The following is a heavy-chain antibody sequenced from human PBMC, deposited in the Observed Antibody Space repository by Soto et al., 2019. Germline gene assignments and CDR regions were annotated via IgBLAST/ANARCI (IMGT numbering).Heavy chain of an antibody. Sequence: QVQLQESGPGLVKPSETLSLTCTVSGGSISNYYWSWFRQPPGEGLEWIGVLNYGGNSDYNPSLRRRISKYLVSSKNEFLPWQSSVTAAHMAVYYGASQVFGAIQGFEVVWGQGTTVIVSS. V-gene: IGHV4-59*08. J-gene: IGHJ6*01. CDR3: ASQVFGAIQGFEVV. CDR1: GGSISNYY. D-gene: IGHD3-10*02. CDR2: LNYGGNS.